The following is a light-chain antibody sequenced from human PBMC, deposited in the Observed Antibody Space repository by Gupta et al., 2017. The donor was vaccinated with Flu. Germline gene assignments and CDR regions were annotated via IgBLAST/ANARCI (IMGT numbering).Light chain of an antibody. CDR3: QQRRSLPIT. J-gene: IGKJ5*01. V-gene: IGKV3-11*01. CDR2: YAS. Sequence: PASLSLYPGVRSTLSCRSSDSVSSNLAWYQQKPGQAPMLLNYYASDWATGIPARFSGSGSGTDFTLTISSLEPEDFAVYYCQQRRSLPITFGQGTRLEIK. CDR1: DSVSSN.